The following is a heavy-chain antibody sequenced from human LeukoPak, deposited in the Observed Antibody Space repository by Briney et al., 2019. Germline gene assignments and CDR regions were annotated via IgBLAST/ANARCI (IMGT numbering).Heavy chain of an antibody. Sequence: GGSLRLSCAASEFIFSNYAMSWVRQAPGKGLEWVSTISKSGDGVFYADSVKGRFTISREDSENTLYLQMNGLRPEDTGIYYCARERRGYYPEHWGQGTLVTVSS. CDR1: EFIFSNYA. V-gene: IGHV3-23*01. D-gene: IGHD1-26*01. CDR2: ISKSGDGV. CDR3: ARERRGYYPEH. J-gene: IGHJ4*02.